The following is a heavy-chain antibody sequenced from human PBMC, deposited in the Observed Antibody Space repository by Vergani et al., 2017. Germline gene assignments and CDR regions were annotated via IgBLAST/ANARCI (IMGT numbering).Heavy chain of an antibody. Sequence: VQLVESGGVVVQPGGSLRLSCVVSGFALNRHAMYWVRQAPGKGLEWVVGISFDGTNEYYPDLVKGRFTISRDIAKNTLYLQVRSLRLEDTGVYHCVRDRGLCAGGRCYTEAWDYWGQGTLVTVSS. V-gene: IGHV3-30-3*01. CDR1: GFALNRHA. CDR2: ISFDGTNE. CDR3: VRDRGLCAGGRCYTEAWDY. J-gene: IGHJ4*02. D-gene: IGHD2-2*02.